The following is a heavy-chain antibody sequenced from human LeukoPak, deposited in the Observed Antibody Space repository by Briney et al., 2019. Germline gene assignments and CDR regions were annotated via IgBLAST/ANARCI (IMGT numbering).Heavy chain of an antibody. CDR2: ISSSSSTI. D-gene: IGHD3-3*01. CDR3: ARDLGDNYDFWSGSF. J-gene: IGHJ4*02. V-gene: IGHV3-48*01. CDR1: GFTFNTYS. Sequence: GGSLRLSCAASGFTFNTYSMTWVRQAPGKGLEWVSYISSSSSTIYYADSVKGRFTISRDNAKNSLYLQMNSLRAEDTAVYYCARDLGDNYDFWSGSFWGQGILVTVSS.